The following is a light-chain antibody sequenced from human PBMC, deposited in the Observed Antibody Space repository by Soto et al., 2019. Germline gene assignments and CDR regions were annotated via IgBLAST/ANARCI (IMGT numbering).Light chain of an antibody. CDR2: GAS. Sequence: EIVITQCPATLSVSPGERATLSCRASQSVSSNLAWYRQKPGQAPRLLIYGASTRATGIPARFSGSGAGTECTLTISSLQSEDVAVDYCQQYNNSPRTFGQGTKVDIK. CDR3: QQYNNSPRT. CDR1: QSVSSN. V-gene: IGKV3-15*01. J-gene: IGKJ1*01.